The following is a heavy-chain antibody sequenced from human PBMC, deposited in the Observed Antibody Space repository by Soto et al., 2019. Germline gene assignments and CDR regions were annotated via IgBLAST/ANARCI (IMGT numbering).Heavy chain of an antibody. Sequence: DVQLLESGGHLVQPGGSLRLSCAASGFTFSSYAMSWVRQAPGKGLEWVSSVSAGGDMTYYSDSVKGRFTISRDNSNNALCLQMNSMRNEDTALYYCARGDRGGSGSPASYYYSGLDVWGQGATVTVS. CDR2: VSAGGDMT. CDR1: GFTFSSYA. CDR3: ARGDRGGSGSPASYYYSGLDV. D-gene: IGHD3-10*01. J-gene: IGHJ6*02. V-gene: IGHV3-23*01.